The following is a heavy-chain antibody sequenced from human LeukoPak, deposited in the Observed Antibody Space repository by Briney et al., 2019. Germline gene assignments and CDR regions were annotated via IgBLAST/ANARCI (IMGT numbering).Heavy chain of an antibody. CDR2: IYTSGST. Sequence: SETLSLTCTVSGGSISSGSYYWSWIRQPAGKGLEWIGRIYTSGSTNYNPSLKSRVTISVDTSKNQFSLKLSSVTAADTAVYYCARGRRGGYYGSGSYFRNNLWFDPWGQGTLVTVSS. CDR3: ARGRRGGYYGSGSYFRNNLWFDP. J-gene: IGHJ5*02. D-gene: IGHD3-10*01. CDR1: GGSISSGSYY. V-gene: IGHV4-61*02.